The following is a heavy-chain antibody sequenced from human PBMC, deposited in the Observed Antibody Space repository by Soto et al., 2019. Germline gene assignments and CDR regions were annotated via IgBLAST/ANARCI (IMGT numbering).Heavy chain of an antibody. CDR1: GVSISSYF. D-gene: IGHD3-16*02. CDR2: TYHRGST. CDR3: ARIGGYHGPLDY. V-gene: IGHV4-59*01. Sequence: SEALSLTCTVSGVSISSYFWSWIRQPPGRGLEWIGYTYHRGSTNYSPSLKSRVAISLDTSENQFSLKVNSVTAADTAVYYCARIGGYHGPLDYWGQGTPVTVSS. J-gene: IGHJ4*02.